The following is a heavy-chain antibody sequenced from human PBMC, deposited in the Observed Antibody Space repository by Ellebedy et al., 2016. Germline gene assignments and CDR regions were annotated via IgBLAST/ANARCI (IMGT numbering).Heavy chain of an antibody. CDR2: ITWDGSTT. V-gene: IGHV3-43*01. Sequence: GGSLRLSCAASGFKFVDYDMHWVRQPPGKGLEWVSRITWDGSTTHYADSLKGRFTISRDNSKNSLYLQMDSLRSEDTAFYYCARAHYYYGAGRFSAFDIWGQGTVVTVSS. CDR1: GFKFVDYD. D-gene: IGHD3-10*01. CDR3: ARAHYYYGAGRFSAFDI. J-gene: IGHJ3*02.